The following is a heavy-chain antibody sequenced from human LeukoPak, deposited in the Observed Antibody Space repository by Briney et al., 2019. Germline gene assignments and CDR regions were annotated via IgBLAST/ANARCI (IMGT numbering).Heavy chain of an antibody. CDR2: IYYSGST. CDR1: GGSISSSSYY. Sequence: SETLSLTCTVSGGSISSSSYYWSWIRQHPGKGLEWIGYIYYSGSTYYNPSLKSRVTISVDTSKNQFSLKLSSVTAADTAVYYCARGSKLWVVTPGYYFDYWGQGTLVTVSS. J-gene: IGHJ4*02. V-gene: IGHV4-31*03. CDR3: ARGSKLWVVTPGYYFDY. D-gene: IGHD4-23*01.